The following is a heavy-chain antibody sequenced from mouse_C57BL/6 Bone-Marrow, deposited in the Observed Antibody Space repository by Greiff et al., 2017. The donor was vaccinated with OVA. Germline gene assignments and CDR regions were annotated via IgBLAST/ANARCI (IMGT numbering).Heavy chain of an antibody. CDR3: EIYYYGSSYAMDY. CDR1: GYTFTSYW. V-gene: IGHV1-55*01. CDR2: IYPGSGST. D-gene: IGHD1-1*01. J-gene: IGHJ4*01. Sequence: QVQLQQPGAELVKPGASVKMSCKASGYTFTSYWITWVKQRPGQGLEWIGDIYPGSGSTNYNEKFTSKATLTVDTSSSTAYMQLSSLTSEDSAVYYCEIYYYGSSYAMDYWGQGTSVTVSS.